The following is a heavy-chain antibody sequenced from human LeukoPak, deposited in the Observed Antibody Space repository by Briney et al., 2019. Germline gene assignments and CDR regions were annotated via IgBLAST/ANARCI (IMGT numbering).Heavy chain of an antibody. D-gene: IGHD6-19*01. CDR2: INPNSGGT. CDR1: GYTFTGYY. V-gene: IGHV1-2*02. J-gene: IGHJ5*02. Sequence: ASVKVSCKASGYTFTGYYMHWVRQAPGQGLEWMGWINPNSGGTNYAQKFQGRVTMTRDTSISTAYMELSRLRSDDTAVYYCARAFDSSGHPRHNWFDPWGQGTLVTVSS. CDR3: ARAFDSSGHPRHNWFDP.